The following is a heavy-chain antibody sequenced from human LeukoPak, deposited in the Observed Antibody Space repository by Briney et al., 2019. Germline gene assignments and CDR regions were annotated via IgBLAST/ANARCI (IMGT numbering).Heavy chain of an antibody. V-gene: IGHV5-51*01. CDR1: GYSFTSYW. D-gene: IGHD1-1*01. CDR3: ARPYTGTDYGMDV. Sequence: GESLKISCKGSGYSFTSYWIGWVRQMPGKGLEWMGIIYPGDSDTRYSPSFQGQVTISADKSISTAYLQWSSLKASDTAKYYCARPYTGTDYGMDVWGQGTTVTVSS. J-gene: IGHJ6*02. CDR2: IYPGDSDT.